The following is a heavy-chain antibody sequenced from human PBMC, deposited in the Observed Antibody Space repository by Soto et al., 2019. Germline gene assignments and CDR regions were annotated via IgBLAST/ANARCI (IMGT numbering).Heavy chain of an antibody. CDR3: ARGHTYYYDSSGPPSGYYGMDV. D-gene: IGHD3-22*01. Sequence: SVKVSCKASGGTFSSYAISWVRQAPGQGLEWMGGIIPIFGTANYAQKFQGRVTITADESTSTAYMELSSLRSEDTAVYYCARGHTYYYDSSGPPSGYYGMDVWGQGTTVTVSS. CDR2: IIPIFGTA. J-gene: IGHJ6*02. CDR1: GGTFSSYA. V-gene: IGHV1-69*13.